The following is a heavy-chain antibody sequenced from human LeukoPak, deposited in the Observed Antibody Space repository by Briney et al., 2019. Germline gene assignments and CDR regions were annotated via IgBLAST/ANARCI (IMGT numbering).Heavy chain of an antibody. V-gene: IGHV4-4*07. J-gene: IGHJ5*01. CDR3: VRDLGRFDS. CDR2: IYSSGST. CDR1: GGSISGYN. Sequence: PSETLSLTCTVSGGSISGYNWSWIRQPAGKGLEWIGRIYSSGSTNYNPSLKSRVSMSVDTSPNQFSLRVTSVTAADTAVYFCVRDLGRFDSWGQGALVLVSS.